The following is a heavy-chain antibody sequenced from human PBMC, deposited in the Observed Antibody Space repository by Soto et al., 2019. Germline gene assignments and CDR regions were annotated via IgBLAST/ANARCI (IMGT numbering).Heavy chain of an antibody. J-gene: IGHJ4*02. V-gene: IGHV3-7*01. Sequence: EVQLVESGGGLVQPGGSLRLSCAASGFTISNYWMNWVRQAPGRGLEWVANINEDGSKIYYVDSVKGRFTISRDNAKNSLSLQMSSLRIEDTAVYYCARVRAAAGAFWGQGTLVTVSS. CDR1: GFTISNYW. CDR2: INEDGSKI. CDR3: ARVRAAAGAF. D-gene: IGHD6-13*01.